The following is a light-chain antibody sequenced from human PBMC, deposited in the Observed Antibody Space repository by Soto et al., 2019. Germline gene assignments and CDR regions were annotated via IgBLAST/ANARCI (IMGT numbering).Light chain of an antibody. V-gene: IGLV2-8*01. CDR3: SSYAGSNIL. CDR1: SSDVGGYNY. Sequence: QSVLTQPPSASGSPGQSVTISCTGTSSDVGGYNYVSWYQQHPGKAPKLMIYEVTKRPSAVPDHFSGSKSGNTASLTVSGLQAEDEADYYCSSYAGSNILFGGGTKLTVL. J-gene: IGLJ2*01. CDR2: EVT.